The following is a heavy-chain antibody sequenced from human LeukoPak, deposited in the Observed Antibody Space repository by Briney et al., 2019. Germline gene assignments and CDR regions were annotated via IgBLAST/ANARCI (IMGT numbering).Heavy chain of an antibody. CDR3: ARGRYSAGDNWFDP. CDR1: GGSITSSY. Sequence: PSETLSLTCTVSGGSITSSYWSWIRQSPGKGLEWIGYIHYTGSTNYNPSLKSRVTMLIDTSKNQFSLKLSSVTAADTAVYYCARGRYSAGDNWFDPWGRGTLVTVSS. V-gene: IGHV4-59*01. J-gene: IGHJ5*02. CDR2: IHYTGST. D-gene: IGHD3-9*01.